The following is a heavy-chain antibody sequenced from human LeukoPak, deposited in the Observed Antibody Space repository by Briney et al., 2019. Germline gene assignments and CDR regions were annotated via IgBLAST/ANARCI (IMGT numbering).Heavy chain of an antibody. CDR2: MDPNSGNT. J-gene: IGHJ3*02. CDR3: VRGQFNGRAFDI. CDR1: GYTFTSYD. V-gene: IGHV1-8*01. Sequence: GASVKVSCKASGYTFTSYDINWVRQATGQGLEWMGWMDPNSGNTGYAQKFQGRVTMTRNTSISTAYMELSSLRSEDTAVYYCVRGQFNGRAFDIWGQGTMVTVSS.